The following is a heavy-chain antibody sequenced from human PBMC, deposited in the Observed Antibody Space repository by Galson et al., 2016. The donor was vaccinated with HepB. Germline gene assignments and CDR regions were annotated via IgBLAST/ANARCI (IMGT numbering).Heavy chain of an antibody. V-gene: IGHV3-74*01. D-gene: IGHD3-22*01. CDR1: GFTFSDYW. J-gene: IGHJ4*02. CDR2: INSDGSRA. Sequence: SLRLSCAASGFTFSDYWMHWVRQAPGKGLVWVSRINSDGSRAIYGDAVEGRFTVSRDNAKNTLYLQMNSLRAEDTGVYYRARVPSSYYDSSGYYYVAENTPIDYWGQGTLVTVSS. CDR3: ARVPSSYYDSSGYYYVAENTPIDY.